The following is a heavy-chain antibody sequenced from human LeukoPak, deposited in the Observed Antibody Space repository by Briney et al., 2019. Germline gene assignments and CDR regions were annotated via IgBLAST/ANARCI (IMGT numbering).Heavy chain of an antibody. D-gene: IGHD3-10*01. CDR3: ASIRPPVYGSGSYRPNGAFDI. V-gene: IGHV1-2*02. J-gene: IGHJ3*02. Sequence: ASVKVSCEASVYTFTGYYMHCVRQAPGPRGGWGGWIYPNMGGTNYAKKFEGRVTMSRDTSISTAYMEMSRLRSDDTAVYYCASIRPPVYGSGSYRPNGAFDIWGQGTMVTVSS. CDR2: IYPNMGGT. CDR1: VYTFTGYY.